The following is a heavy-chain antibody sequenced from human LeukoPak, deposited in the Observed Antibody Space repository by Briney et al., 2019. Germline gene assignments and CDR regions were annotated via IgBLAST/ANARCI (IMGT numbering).Heavy chain of an antibody. CDR2: IIPIFGTA. Sequence: SVKVSCKASGGTFSSYAISWVRQAPGQGLEWMGGIIPIFGTANYAQKFQGRVTITADESTSTAYMELSSLRSEDTAVYYCARTESGGGYNSEWGQGTLSPSPQ. V-gene: IGHV1-69*13. CDR1: GGTFSSYA. J-gene: IGHJ4*02. D-gene: IGHD5-24*01. CDR3: ARTESGGGYNSE.